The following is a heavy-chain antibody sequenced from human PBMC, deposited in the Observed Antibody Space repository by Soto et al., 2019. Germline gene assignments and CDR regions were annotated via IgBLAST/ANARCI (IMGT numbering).Heavy chain of an antibody. CDR3: ARGPSGYYYYYVDV. J-gene: IGHJ6*03. CDR2: IGTAGDT. V-gene: IGHV3-13*01. CDR1: GFTFSSYD. D-gene: IGHD7-27*01. Sequence: PGGSLRLSCAASGFTFSSYDMHWVRQATGKGLEWVSAIGTAGDTYYPGSVKGRFTISRENAKNSLYLQMNSLRAGDTAVYYCARGPSGYYYYYVDVWGKGTTVTVSS.